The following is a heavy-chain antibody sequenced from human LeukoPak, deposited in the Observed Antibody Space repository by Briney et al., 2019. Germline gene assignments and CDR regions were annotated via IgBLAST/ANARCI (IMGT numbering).Heavy chain of an antibody. CDR2: IWYDGSNK. CDR1: GFTFSSYG. D-gene: IGHD1-26*01. V-gene: IGHV3-33*01. J-gene: IGHJ4*02. Sequence: PGGSLRLSCAASGFTFSSYGMHWVRQAPGKGLEGVAVIWYDGSNKYYADSVKGGFTISRDNSKNTLYLQMNSLRAEDTAVYYCAREYIVGALDYWGQGTLVTVSS. CDR3: AREYIVGALDY.